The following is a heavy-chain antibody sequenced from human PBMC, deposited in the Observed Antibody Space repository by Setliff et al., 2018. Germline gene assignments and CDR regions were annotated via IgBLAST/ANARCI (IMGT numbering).Heavy chain of an antibody. CDR3: ARCSSWHGHYPHFNY. J-gene: IGHJ4*02. D-gene: IGHD6-13*01. CDR1: GFTFNNFA. CDR2: ISSRSTYI. Sequence: GGSLRLSCVASGFTFNNFAFNWVRQAPGKGLEWVSSISSRSTYIYYADSVKGRFTISRDNANNSLYLQMNSLRAEDTAIYYCARCSSWHGHYPHFNYWGQGTLVTVSS. V-gene: IGHV3-21*04.